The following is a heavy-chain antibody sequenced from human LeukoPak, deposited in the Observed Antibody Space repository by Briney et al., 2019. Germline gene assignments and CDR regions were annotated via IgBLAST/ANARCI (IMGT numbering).Heavy chain of an antibody. Sequence: PSETLSLTCTVSGGSISSYYWSWIRQPPGKGLEWIGYIYYSGSTNYNPPLKSRVTISVDTSKKQFSLKLSSVTAADTAVYYCARKGALGGMDVWGQGTTVTVSS. D-gene: IGHD4/OR15-4a*01. V-gene: IGHV4-59*08. CDR1: GGSISSYY. CDR3: ARKGALGGMDV. J-gene: IGHJ6*02. CDR2: IYYSGST.